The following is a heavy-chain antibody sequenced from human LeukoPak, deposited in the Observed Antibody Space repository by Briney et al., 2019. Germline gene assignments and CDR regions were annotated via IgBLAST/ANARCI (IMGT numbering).Heavy chain of an antibody. D-gene: IGHD2-15*01. CDR2: IYSGGST. J-gene: IGHJ6*02. Sequence: QSSETLSLTCTVSGGSISSNYMSWVRQAPGKGLEWVSVIYSGGSTYYADSVKGRFTISRDNSKNTLYLQMSSLRAEDTAVYFCVRGYSFGPYGMDVWGQGTTVTVSS. CDR1: GGSISSNY. CDR3: VRGYSFGPYGMDV. V-gene: IGHV3-53*05.